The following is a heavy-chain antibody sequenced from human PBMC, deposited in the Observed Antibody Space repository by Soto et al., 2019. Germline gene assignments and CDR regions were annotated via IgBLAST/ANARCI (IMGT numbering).Heavy chain of an antibody. V-gene: IGHV3-30-3*01. CDR2: ISFTGNER. CDR1: GFTFSSYA. D-gene: IGHD3-3*01. Sequence: GGSLRLSCAASGFTFSSYAMHWVRQAPGKGLECVAVISFTGNERYYADSVRGRFTISRDNSKNTMYLQMNSLRAEDTAVYYCARYYDFWCGLDYWGQGNLVTVYS. J-gene: IGHJ4*02. CDR3: ARYYDFWCGLDY.